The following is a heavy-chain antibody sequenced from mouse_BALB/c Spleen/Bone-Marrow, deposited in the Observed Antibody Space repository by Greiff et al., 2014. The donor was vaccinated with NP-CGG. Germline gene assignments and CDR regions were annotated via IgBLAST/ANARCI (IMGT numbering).Heavy chain of an antibody. J-gene: IGHJ4*01. D-gene: IGHD1-1*01. CDR3: ARWITTVVAPYVMDY. V-gene: IGHV1-80*01. CDR2: IYPGDGDT. CDR1: GYAFSSYG. Sequence: QVQLQQSGAELVRPGSSVKISCKASGYAFSSYGMNWVKQRPGQGLEWIGQIYPGDGDTNYNGKFKGKATLTADKSSSTAYMQLSSLTSEDSAVYFCARWITTVVAPYVMDYWGQETSVTVSS.